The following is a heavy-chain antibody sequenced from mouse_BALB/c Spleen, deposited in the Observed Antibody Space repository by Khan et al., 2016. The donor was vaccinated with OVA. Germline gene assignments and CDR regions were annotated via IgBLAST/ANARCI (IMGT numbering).Heavy chain of an antibody. J-gene: IGHJ2*01. Sequence: QVQLQQSGAELAKPGASVKMSCKASGYTFINYWILWVKQRPGQGLEWIGYINPSTGYTEYNQNFKDKATLTADKSSSTAYMQLSSLTSEDSAVYYCARRGRRWDFDYWGQGTTLTFSS. CDR1: GYTFINYW. V-gene: IGHV1-7*01. CDR2: INPSTGYT. CDR3: ARRGRRWDFDY. D-gene: IGHD1-1*01.